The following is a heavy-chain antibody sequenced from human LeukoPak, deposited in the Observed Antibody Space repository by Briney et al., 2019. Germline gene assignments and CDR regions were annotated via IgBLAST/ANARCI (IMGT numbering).Heavy chain of an antibody. CDR3: AKDQTPYY. Sequence: GGSLRLSCAASGITGYSMHWVRQAPGKGLEWVCSISSSSSYIYCADSVKGRFTISRDNSKNTLYLQMNSLRAEDTAVYFCAKDQTPYYWGQGTLVTVSS. J-gene: IGHJ4*02. CDR1: GITGYS. CDR2: ISSSSSYI. V-gene: IGHV3-21*04.